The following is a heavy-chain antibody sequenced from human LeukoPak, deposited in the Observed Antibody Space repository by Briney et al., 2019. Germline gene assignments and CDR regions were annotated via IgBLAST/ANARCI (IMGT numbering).Heavy chain of an antibody. D-gene: IGHD6-19*01. CDR2: ISSSGSTI. CDR3: ATYFQLDKPGC. J-gene: IGHJ4*02. Sequence: PGGSLRLSCAASGFTFSSCEMNWVRQAPGKGLEWVSYISSSGSTIYYADSVKGRFTISRDNAKNSLYLQMNSLSAEDTAVYYCATYFQLDKPGCWGQGTLVTVSS. CDR1: GFTFSSCE. V-gene: IGHV3-48*03.